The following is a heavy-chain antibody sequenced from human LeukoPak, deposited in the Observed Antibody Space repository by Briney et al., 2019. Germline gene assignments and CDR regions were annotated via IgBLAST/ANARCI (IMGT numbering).Heavy chain of an antibody. CDR3: ARNTKTSTNVDY. CDR1: GGSISSYY. J-gene: IGHJ4*02. V-gene: IGHV4-59*08. D-gene: IGHD2-8*01. Sequence: SETLSLTCTVSGGSISSYYWSWIRQPPGKGLEWIGYIYYSGSTNYNPSLKSRVTISVDTSNSQFSLKLSSVTAADTAVYYCARNTKTSTNVDYWGQGTLVTVSS. CDR2: IYYSGST.